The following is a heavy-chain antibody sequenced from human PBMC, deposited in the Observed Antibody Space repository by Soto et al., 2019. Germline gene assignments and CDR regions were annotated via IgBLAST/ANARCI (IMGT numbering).Heavy chain of an antibody. V-gene: IGHV1-2*04. CDR1: GDTFNDYC. J-gene: IGHJ6*03. Sequence: QVQLVQSGAELKKPGASVTVSCRSSGDTFNDYCIHWVRQAPGQGLEWMGWINPNSGVTKYAQKFQGWVSMTRDTSIRTVYMQLSRLGSDDTAVYYCARESGGATATLDYYYFYMDVWGTGTTVTVSS. CDR3: ARESGGATATLDYYYFYMDV. CDR2: INPNSGVT. D-gene: IGHD1-26*01.